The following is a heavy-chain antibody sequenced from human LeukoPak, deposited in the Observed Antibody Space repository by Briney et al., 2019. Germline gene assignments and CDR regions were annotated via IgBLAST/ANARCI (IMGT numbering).Heavy chain of an antibody. CDR3: ARAPYDILTGYHPVDY. V-gene: IGHV3-7*01. CDR2: IKQDGSEK. J-gene: IGHJ4*02. Sequence: GGSLRLSCAASGFTVSRNYMSWVRQAPGKGLEWVANIKQDGSEKYYVDSVKGRFTTSRDNAKNSLYLQMNSLRAEDTAVYYCARAPYDILTGYHPVDYWGQGTLVTVSS. D-gene: IGHD3-9*01. CDR1: GFTVSRNY.